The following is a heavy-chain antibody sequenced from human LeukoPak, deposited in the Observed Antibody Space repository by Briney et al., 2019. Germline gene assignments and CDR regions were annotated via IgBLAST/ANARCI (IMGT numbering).Heavy chain of an antibody. Sequence: GGSLRLSCVTSGFMFSSYAMNWVRQAPGKGLEWVSYISSSRNTIQYADSVKGRFTISRDNAKNSLYLQMNSLRAEDTAVYYCARHGIHFWSGYSYFDYWGQGALVTVSS. CDR3: ARHGIHFWSGYSYFDY. CDR2: ISSSRNTI. J-gene: IGHJ4*02. V-gene: IGHV3-48*01. D-gene: IGHD3-3*02. CDR1: GFMFSSYA.